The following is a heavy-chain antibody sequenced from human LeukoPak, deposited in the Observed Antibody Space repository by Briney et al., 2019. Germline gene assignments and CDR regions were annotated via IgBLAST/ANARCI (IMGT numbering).Heavy chain of an antibody. V-gene: IGHV3-7*01. J-gene: IGHJ5*02. Sequence: GGSLRLSCAASGFTFSRYWMSWVRQAPGKGLEWVSSINKDGSEKFHADSATGRFTISRDNARNSLFLQMNTLGTEDAAVYYCARTYDRSTYGVHYFDPWGQGTLVTVSS. D-gene: IGHD3-22*01. CDR1: GFTFSRYW. CDR2: INKDGSEK. CDR3: ARTYDRSTYGVHYFDP.